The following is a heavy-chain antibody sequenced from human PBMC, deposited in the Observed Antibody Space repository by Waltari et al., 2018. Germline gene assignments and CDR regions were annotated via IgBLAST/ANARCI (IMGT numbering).Heavy chain of an antibody. CDR2: ISGSGGST. CDR1: GFTFSSYA. Sequence: EVQLLESGGGLVQPGGSLRLSCAASGFTFSSYAMSWVHQAPGKGLEWVSAISGSGGSTYYADSVKGRFTISRDNSKNTLYLQMNSLRAEDTAVYYCAKEYYDYVWGSYRTFDPWGQGTLVTVSS. J-gene: IGHJ5*02. V-gene: IGHV3-23*01. D-gene: IGHD3-16*02. CDR3: AKEYYDYVWGSYRTFDP.